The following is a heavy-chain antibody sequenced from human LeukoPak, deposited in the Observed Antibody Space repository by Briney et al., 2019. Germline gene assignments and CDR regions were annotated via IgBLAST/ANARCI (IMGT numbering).Heavy chain of an antibody. CDR2: ITGSGGTT. J-gene: IGHJ4*02. V-gene: IGHV3-23*01. CDR1: GFSFSSYG. CDR3: AKEVYYYDSSGYAY. D-gene: IGHD3-22*01. Sequence: GGSLRLSCAASGFSFSSYGMSWVRQAPGKGLEWISAITGSGGTTYYADSVEGRFTISRDNSKNTLYLQMNSLRAEDTAVYYCAKEVYYYDSSGYAYWGQGTLVTVSS.